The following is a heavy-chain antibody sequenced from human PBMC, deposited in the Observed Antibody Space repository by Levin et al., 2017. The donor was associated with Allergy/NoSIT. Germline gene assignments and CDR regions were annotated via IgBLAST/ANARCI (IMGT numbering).Heavy chain of an antibody. CDR3: ARKRAQWGESPPGY. CDR2: IYYSGST. D-gene: IGHD6-19*01. V-gene: IGHV4-31*03. Sequence: SQTLSLTCTVSGDSFCSGGYYWTWIRQYPGKGLEWIGYIYYSGSTYYNASLKSRIIVSVDTSKNQVSLKLNSATAADTAVYYCARKRAQWGESPPGYWGQGILVTVSS. J-gene: IGHJ4*02. CDR1: GDSFCSGGYY.